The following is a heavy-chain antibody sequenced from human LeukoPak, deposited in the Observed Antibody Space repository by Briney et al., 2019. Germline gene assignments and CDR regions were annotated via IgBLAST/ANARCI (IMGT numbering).Heavy chain of an antibody. CDR2: ISYDGGNK. CDR3: AKDCSSTSCNPTPTD. CDR1: GFTFSSYG. Sequence: GGSLRLSCAASGFTFSSYGMHWVRQAPSKGLEWVAVISYDGGNKYYADSVKGRFTISRDNSKNTLYLQMNSLRAEDTAVYYCAKDCSSTSCNPTPTDWGQGTLVTVSP. V-gene: IGHV3-30*18. J-gene: IGHJ4*02. D-gene: IGHD2-2*01.